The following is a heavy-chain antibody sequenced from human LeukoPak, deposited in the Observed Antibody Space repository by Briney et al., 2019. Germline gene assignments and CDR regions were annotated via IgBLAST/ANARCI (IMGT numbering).Heavy chain of an antibody. Sequence: ASVKVSCKASGYTFTSYGISWVRQAPGQGLEWMGWISAYNGNTNYAQKLQGRVTMTIDTSTSTGYMELRSLRSDDTAVYYCARDKGLRFLEWSGPDYWGQGTLVTVSS. CDR3: ARDKGLRFLEWSGPDY. D-gene: IGHD3-3*01. J-gene: IGHJ4*02. CDR1: GYTFTSYG. CDR2: ISAYNGNT. V-gene: IGHV1-18*01.